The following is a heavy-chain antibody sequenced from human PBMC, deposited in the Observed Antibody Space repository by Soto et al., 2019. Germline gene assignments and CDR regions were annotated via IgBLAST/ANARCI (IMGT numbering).Heavy chain of an antibody. CDR1: GFTFSSYG. J-gene: IGHJ6*01. Sequence: PGRVPRLSCAASGFTFSSYGMHWFRQAPGKGLEWVAVIWYDGSKIYYADSVKGRFTISRDNSKSTLYLQMNSLRAEDTAVYYCARPLEQHQLGFGMDVWGQGSPVTVSS. CDR2: IWYDGSKI. CDR3: ARPLEQHQLGFGMDV. V-gene: IGHV3-33*01. D-gene: IGHD6-13*01.